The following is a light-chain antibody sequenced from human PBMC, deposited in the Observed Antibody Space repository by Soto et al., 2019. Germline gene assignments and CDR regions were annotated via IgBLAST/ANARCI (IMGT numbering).Light chain of an antibody. CDR1: QSVSNNY. CDR3: QQHGSSPLT. V-gene: IGKV3-20*01. J-gene: IGKJ3*01. Sequence: EIVLTQSPVTLSLSPGERSTLSCRASQSVSNNYLAWYPQKPGQAPRLLIYAASRTATGIPDRFSGGGSGTDFTLTISRLEPADFAVXYXQQHGSSPLTXGPGTKVDIK. CDR2: AAS.